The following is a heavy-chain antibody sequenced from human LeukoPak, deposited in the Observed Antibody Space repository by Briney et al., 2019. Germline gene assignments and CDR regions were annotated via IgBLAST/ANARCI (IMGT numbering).Heavy chain of an antibody. V-gene: IGHV4-61*08. CDR3: ASHKYPVQAFDI. CDR1: GGSISSGGYY. Sequence: PSETLSLTCTVSGGSISSGGYYWSWIRQPPGKGLEWIGEINHGGDTNYNSSLQSRVTLSVDTSRKQFSLILSSVTAADTAIYYCASHKYPVQAFDIWGQGTMVTVSS. J-gene: IGHJ3*02. CDR2: INHGGDT. D-gene: IGHD2/OR15-2a*01.